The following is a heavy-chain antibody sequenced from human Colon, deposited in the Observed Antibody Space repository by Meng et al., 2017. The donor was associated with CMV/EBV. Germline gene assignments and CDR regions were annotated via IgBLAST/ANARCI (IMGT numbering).Heavy chain of an antibody. CDR3: ARGSVPAAINGVMYFHH. J-gene: IGHJ1*01. Sequence: GGSLRLSCAASGFTFSSYAMHWVRQAPGKGLEWVACISYDGSNQYYADSVKGRFTISRDNYRNILYLQMNSLRPEDTAVYDCARGSVPAAINGVMYFHHWGQGTLVTVSS. D-gene: IGHD2-2*02. CDR1: GFTFSSYA. CDR2: ISYDGSNQ. V-gene: IGHV3-30-3*01.